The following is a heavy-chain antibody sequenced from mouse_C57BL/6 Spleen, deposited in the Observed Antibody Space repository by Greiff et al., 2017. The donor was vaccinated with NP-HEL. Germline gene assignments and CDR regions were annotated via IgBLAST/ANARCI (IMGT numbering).Heavy chain of an antibody. Sequence: QVQLKQPGAELVKPGASVKLSCKASGYTFTSYWMHWVKQRPGQGLEWIGMIHPNSGSTNYNEKFKSKATLTVDKSSSTAYMQLSSLTSEDSAVYYCARDYYDYDGAYWGQGTLVTVSA. J-gene: IGHJ3*01. V-gene: IGHV1-64*01. CDR1: GYTFTSYW. CDR3: ARDYYDYDGAY. D-gene: IGHD2-4*01. CDR2: IHPNSGST.